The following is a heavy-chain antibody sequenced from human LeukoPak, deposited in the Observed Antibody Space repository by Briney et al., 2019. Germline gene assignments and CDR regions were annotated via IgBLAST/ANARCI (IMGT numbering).Heavy chain of an antibody. D-gene: IGHD6-6*01. CDR2: INPNSGGT. J-gene: IGHJ4*02. Sequence: EASVKVSCKASGYTFTGYYMHWVRQAPGQGLEWMGWINPNSGGTNYAQKFQGRVTMTRDMSISTAYMELSRLRSDDTAVYYCATRLDSSSSTLYFDYWGQGTLVTVSS. CDR1: GYTFTGYY. V-gene: IGHV1-2*02. CDR3: ATRLDSSSSTLYFDY.